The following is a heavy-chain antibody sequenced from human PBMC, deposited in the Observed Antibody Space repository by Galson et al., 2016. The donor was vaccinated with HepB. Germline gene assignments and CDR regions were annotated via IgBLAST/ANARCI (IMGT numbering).Heavy chain of an antibody. CDR2: IYGGGDS. V-gene: IGHV3-53*01. Sequence: SLRLSCAASGFTVSNNYMSWVRQAPGKGLEWVSVIYGGGDSFYSDSVKGRFTISRDNSKNTLFLQMNSLRVEDTAVYYCARTTLAYLDHWGQGALVTVSS. CDR1: GFTVSNNY. CDR3: ARTTLAYLDH. J-gene: IGHJ4*02. D-gene: IGHD1-1*01.